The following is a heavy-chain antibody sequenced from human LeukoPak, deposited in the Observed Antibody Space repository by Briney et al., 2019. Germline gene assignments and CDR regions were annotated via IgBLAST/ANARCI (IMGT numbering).Heavy chain of an antibody. CDR2: ISAYNGNT. CDR1: GYTFTSYG. J-gene: IGHJ4*02. V-gene: IGHV1-18*01. D-gene: IGHD3-10*01. CDR3: ARDGAPYGSGSYLRFDC. Sequence: ASVKVSCKASGYTFTSYGISWVRQAPGQGLEWMGWISAYNGNTNYAQKLQGRVTMTTDTSTSTAYMELRSLRSDDTAVYYCARDGAPYGSGSYLRFDCWGQGTLVTVSS.